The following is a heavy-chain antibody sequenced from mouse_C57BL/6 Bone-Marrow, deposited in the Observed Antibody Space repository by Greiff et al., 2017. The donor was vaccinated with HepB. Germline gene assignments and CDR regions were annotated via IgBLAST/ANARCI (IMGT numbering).Heavy chain of an antibody. CDR1: GFTFSSYT. CDR3: ARQLRGAMDY. Sequence: EVQLVESGGGLVKPGGSLKLSCAASGFTFSSYTMSWVRQTPEKRLEWVATISGGGGNTYYPDSVKGRFTISRDNAKNTLYLQMSSLRSEDTALYYCARQLRGAMDYWGQGTSVTVSS. D-gene: IGHD1-1*01. V-gene: IGHV5-9*01. CDR2: ISGGGGNT. J-gene: IGHJ4*01.